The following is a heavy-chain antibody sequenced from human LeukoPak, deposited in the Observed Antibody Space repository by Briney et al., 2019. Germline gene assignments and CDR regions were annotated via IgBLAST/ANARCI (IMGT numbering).Heavy chain of an antibody. Sequence: PSETLSLTCTVSGGSISSYYWSWIRQPPGKGLEWIGYIYYSGSTNYNPTLKSRVTISVDTSKNQFSLKLSSVTAADTAVYYCARDNWNYGSSMDVWGQGTTVTVSS. CDR2: IYYSGST. CDR1: GGSISSYY. V-gene: IGHV4-59*01. D-gene: IGHD1-7*01. J-gene: IGHJ6*02. CDR3: ARDNWNYGSSMDV.